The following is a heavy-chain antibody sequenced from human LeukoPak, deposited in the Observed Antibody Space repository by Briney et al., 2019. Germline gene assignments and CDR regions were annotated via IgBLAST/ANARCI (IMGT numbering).Heavy chain of an antibody. J-gene: IGHJ4*02. D-gene: IGHD3-10*01. Sequence: GGSLRLSCAASGFTLSNSWGPWVRQAPGKGLGWVSRINRDGTITKYADSVKGRFTVSRDNAKNTLNLQMNSLRAEDTAVYYCARDKKSGESSEIDYWGQGTLVTVSS. CDR2: INRDGTIT. CDR1: GFTLSNSW. V-gene: IGHV3-74*03. CDR3: ARDKKSGESSEIDY.